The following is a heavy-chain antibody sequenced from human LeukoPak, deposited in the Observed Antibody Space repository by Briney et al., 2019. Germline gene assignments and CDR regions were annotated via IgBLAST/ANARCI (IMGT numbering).Heavy chain of an antibody. CDR1: GYTFAIYA. Sequence: ASVKVSCKASGYTFAIYATHWVRQAPGQRLEWMGWINAGNGNTKYSQKFQDRVTITRDASASTAYMELSSLTSEDTAVYYCARGGETSWIDYWGQGTLVTVSS. CDR2: INAGNGNT. V-gene: IGHV1-3*01. CDR3: ARGGETSWIDY. D-gene: IGHD2-2*01. J-gene: IGHJ4*02.